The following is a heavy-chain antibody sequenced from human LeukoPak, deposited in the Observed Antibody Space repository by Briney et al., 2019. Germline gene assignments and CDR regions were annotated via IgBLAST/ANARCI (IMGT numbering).Heavy chain of an antibody. CDR3: ARGLIGGSFDY. J-gene: IGHJ4*02. V-gene: IGHV3-7*01. CDR1: GFMFSDYY. Sequence: PGGSLRLSCAASGFMFSDYYMAWVRQAPGKGLEWVANIKGDSNYKYYAASVEGRFTISRDNAKRSLYLQMNSLRAEDTAVYYCARGLIGGSFDYWGQGTLVTVSS. CDR2: IKGDSNYK. D-gene: IGHD7-27*01.